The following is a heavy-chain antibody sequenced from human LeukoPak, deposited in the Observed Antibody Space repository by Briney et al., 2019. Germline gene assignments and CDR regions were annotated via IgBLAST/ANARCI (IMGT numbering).Heavy chain of an antibody. D-gene: IGHD3-10*01. Sequence: GGSLSLSCAASGFIFSSYWMSWVRQAPGKGLEWVANIKEDGSEKYYVDSVKGRFTISRDNAKNSLYLQTNSLRAEDTAVYYCARASHYYGSGRLYYYYGMDVWGKGTTVTVSS. CDR2: IKEDGSEK. CDR1: GFIFSSYW. J-gene: IGHJ6*04. CDR3: ARASHYYGSGRLYYYYGMDV. V-gene: IGHV3-7*03.